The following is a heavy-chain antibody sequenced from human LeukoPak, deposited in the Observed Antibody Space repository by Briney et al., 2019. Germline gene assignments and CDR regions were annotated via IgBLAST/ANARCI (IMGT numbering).Heavy chain of an antibody. CDR2: IYYSGGT. CDR1: GGSISSYY. Sequence: SETLSLTCTVSGGSISSYYWSWIRQPPGKGLEWIGYIYYSGGTNYNPSLKSRVTISADKSKNQVSLKLTSVTAADTAVYYCARLSVIVGAALEYYYYYMDVWGQGTTVTVSS. CDR3: ARLSVIVGAALEYYYYYMDV. J-gene: IGHJ6*03. V-gene: IGHV4-59*12. D-gene: IGHD1-26*01.